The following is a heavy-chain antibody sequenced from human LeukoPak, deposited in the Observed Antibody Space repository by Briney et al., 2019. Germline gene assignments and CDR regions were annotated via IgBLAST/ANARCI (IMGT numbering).Heavy chain of an antibody. V-gene: IGHV3-30-3*01. CDR1: GFTFSSYA. J-gene: IGHJ6*02. D-gene: IGHD6-19*01. CDR3: ARAQTYSSGPRDYYYGMDV. CDR2: ISYDGSNK. Sequence: GGSLRLSCAASGFTFSSYAMHWVRQAPGKGLEWVAVISYDGSNKYYADSVKGRFTIPRDNSKNTLYLQMNSLRAEDTAVYYCARAQTYSSGPRDYYYGMDVWGQGTTVTVSS.